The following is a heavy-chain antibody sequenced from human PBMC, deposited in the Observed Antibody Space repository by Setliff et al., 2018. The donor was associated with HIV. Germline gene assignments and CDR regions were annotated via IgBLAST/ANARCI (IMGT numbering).Heavy chain of an antibody. Sequence: GGSLRLSCAASGFSFSGYAMSWVRQAPGKGLEWVSGISGSGGYSYYADSVQGRFTISSDNSKNMLYLQMNSLRAEDTAVYYCARGTGSYGSDYWGQGTLVTVSS. J-gene: IGHJ4*02. D-gene: IGHD5-18*01. V-gene: IGHV3-23*01. CDR1: GFSFSGYA. CDR2: ISGSGGYS. CDR3: ARGTGSYGSDY.